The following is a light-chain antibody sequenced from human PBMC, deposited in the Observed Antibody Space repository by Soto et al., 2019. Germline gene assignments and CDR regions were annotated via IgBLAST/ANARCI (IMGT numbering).Light chain of an antibody. V-gene: IGKV1-9*01. J-gene: IGKJ4*01. CDR2: DAS. Sequence: IELAQSPSSLSASVGDRVTITCRASQGIRSYLGWYQQRPGKAPNLLIYDASTLHSGVPSRFSGGGSWTDCTLTISRLQPEDVETDYCQQVNVYPSTFGGGTQVDIK. CDR1: QGIRSY. CDR3: QQVNVYPST.